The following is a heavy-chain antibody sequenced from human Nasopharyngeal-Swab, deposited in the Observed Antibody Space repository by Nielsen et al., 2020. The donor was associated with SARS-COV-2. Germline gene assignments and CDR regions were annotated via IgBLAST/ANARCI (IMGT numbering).Heavy chain of an antibody. CDR3: ARRGYSGYEYYGMDV. CDR1: GSSFTSYW. Sequence: GGSLRLSCKGSGSSFTSYWIGWVRQMPGKGLEWMGIIYPGDSDTRYSPSFQGQVTISADKSISTAYLQWSSLKASDTAMYYCARRGYSGYEYYGMDVWGQGTTVTVSS. CDR2: IYPGDSDT. D-gene: IGHD5-12*01. V-gene: IGHV5-51*01. J-gene: IGHJ6*02.